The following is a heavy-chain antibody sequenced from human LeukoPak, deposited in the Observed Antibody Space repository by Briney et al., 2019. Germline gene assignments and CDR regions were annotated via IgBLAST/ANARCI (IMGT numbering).Heavy chain of an antibody. CDR2: IYYSGST. CDR1: GGSISSSSYY. V-gene: IGHV4-39*07. Sequence: SETLSLTCTVSGGSISSSSYYWGWIRQPPGKGLEWIGSIYYSGSTYYNPSLKSRVTISVDTSKNQFSLKLSSVTAADTAVYYCAREDCSGGSCYSEAYWFDPWGQGTLVTVSS. D-gene: IGHD2-15*01. J-gene: IGHJ5*02. CDR3: AREDCSGGSCYSEAYWFDP.